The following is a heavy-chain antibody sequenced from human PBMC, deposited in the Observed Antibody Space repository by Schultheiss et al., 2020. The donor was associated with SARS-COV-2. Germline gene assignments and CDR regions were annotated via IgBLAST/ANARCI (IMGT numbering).Heavy chain of an antibody. CDR2: ISYDGSNK. CDR1: GFTFSSYA. J-gene: IGHJ4*02. D-gene: IGHD2/OR15-2a*01. CDR3: AKDLYGSRWYFDF. Sequence: GESLKISCAASGFTFSSYAMHWVRQAPGKGLEWVAVISYDGSNKYYADSVKGRFTISRDVSENTLYLHMNSLKAGDTAVYYCAKDLYGSRWYFDFWGQGTLVTVSS. V-gene: IGHV3-30*14.